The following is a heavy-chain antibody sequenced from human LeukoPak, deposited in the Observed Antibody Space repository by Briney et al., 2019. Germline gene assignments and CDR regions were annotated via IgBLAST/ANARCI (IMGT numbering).Heavy chain of an antibody. D-gene: IGHD3-3*01. CDR1: GYTFTGYY. Sequence: GASVKVSCKASGYTFTGYYMHWVRQAPGQGLEWMGWINPNSGGTNYAQKFQGRVTMTRDTSICTAYMELSRLRSDDTAVYYCARDRVTIFGVLYNWFDPWGQGTLVTVSS. J-gene: IGHJ5*02. V-gene: IGHV1-2*02. CDR2: INPNSGGT. CDR3: ARDRVTIFGVLYNWFDP.